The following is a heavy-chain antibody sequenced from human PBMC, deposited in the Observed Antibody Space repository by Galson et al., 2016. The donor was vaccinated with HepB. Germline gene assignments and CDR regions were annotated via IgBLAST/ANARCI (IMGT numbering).Heavy chain of an antibody. D-gene: IGHD3-10*01. CDR2: INPNSGDT. Sequence: SVKVSCKAFGYTFSDYYIHWVRQAPGQGLEWMGWINPNSGDTKYAPKFQAWVTMTRDTPISTAYMELNRLTSDDTALYYGANMPASGSGSNYYYYGLDVWGQGTTVTVSS. V-gene: IGHV1-2*04. CDR1: GYTFSDYY. CDR3: ANMPASGSGSNYYYYGLDV. J-gene: IGHJ6*02.